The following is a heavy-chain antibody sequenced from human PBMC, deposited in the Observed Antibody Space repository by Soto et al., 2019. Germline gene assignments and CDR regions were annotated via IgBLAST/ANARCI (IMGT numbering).Heavy chain of an antibody. J-gene: IGHJ4*02. CDR3: ARDRVKSYDILTGYYNPIDY. V-gene: IGHV1-18*01. D-gene: IGHD3-9*01. CDR2: ISAYNGNT. CDR1: GYTSTSYG. Sequence: ASVKVSCKASGYTSTSYGISWVRQAPGQGLEWMGWISAYNGNTNYAQKLQGRVTMTTDTSTSTAYMELRSLRSDDTAVYYCARDRVKSYDILTGYYNPIDYWGQGTLVTVSS.